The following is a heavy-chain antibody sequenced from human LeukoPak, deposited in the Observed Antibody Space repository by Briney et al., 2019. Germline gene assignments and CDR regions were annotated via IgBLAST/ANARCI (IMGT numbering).Heavy chain of an antibody. CDR2: IYYSGST. D-gene: IGHD4-17*01. CDR1: GSSISSYY. CDR3: ARNRFDYGDHSDFDY. V-gene: IGHV4-59*08. J-gene: IGHJ4*02. Sequence: SETLSLTCTVSGSSISSYYWSWIRQPPGKGLKWIGYIYYSGSTNYNPSLKSRVTISVDTSKNQFSLKLSSVTAADTAVYYCARNRFDYGDHSDFDYWGQGTLVTVSS.